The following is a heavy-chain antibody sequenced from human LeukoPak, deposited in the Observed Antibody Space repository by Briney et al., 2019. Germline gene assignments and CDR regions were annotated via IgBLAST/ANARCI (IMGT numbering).Heavy chain of an antibody. CDR2: SRNKAKSHTT. CDR1: GFTFSSYA. Sequence: GGSLRLSCAASGFTFSSYAMSWVRQAPGKGLEWVGRSRNKAKSHTTEYAASVKGRFTISRDNSNNSVWLQMNSLKSEDAAVYYCALWSYYYYGLDVWGQGTTVTVSS. V-gene: IGHV3-72*01. J-gene: IGHJ6*02. CDR3: ALWSYYYYGLDV. D-gene: IGHD5-18*01.